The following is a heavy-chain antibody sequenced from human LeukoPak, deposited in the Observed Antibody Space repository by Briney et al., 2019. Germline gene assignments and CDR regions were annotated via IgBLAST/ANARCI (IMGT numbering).Heavy chain of an antibody. Sequence: SETLSLTCTVSGGSISSTSYYWGWIRQPPGRRLEWIGDIYYSGTSDYNSSLKSRVTISVDTSKNQFSLKLSSLTAADTAVYYCASGRRNGYLYWDYWGQGALVTVSS. V-gene: IGHV4-39*07. CDR1: GGSISSTSYY. J-gene: IGHJ4*02. CDR3: ASGRRNGYLYWDY. CDR2: IYYSGTS. D-gene: IGHD5-24*01.